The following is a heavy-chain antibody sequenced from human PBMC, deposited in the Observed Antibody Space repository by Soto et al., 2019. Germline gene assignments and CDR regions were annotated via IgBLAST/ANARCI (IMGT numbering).Heavy chain of an antibody. V-gene: IGHV4-34*01. CDR1: GGSFSGYY. D-gene: IGHD1-26*01. CDR3: AMRIVGANFDY. J-gene: IGHJ4*02. CDR2: INHSGST. Sequence: PSETMRLTCAVYGGSFSGYYWSWIRQPPGKGLEWIGEINHSGSTNYNPSLKSRVTISVDTSKNQFSLKLSSVTAADTAVYYGAMRIVGANFDYWGQGTLVTVSS.